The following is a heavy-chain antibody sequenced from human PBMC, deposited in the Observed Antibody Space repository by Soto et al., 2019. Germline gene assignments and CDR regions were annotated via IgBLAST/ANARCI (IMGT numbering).Heavy chain of an antibody. CDR1: GGSISSSSYY. V-gene: IGHV4-39*01. CDR3: ARHGQSGDSGAFDI. Sequence: ETLSLTCTVSGGSISSSSYYWGWIRQPPGKGLEWIGSIYYSGSTYYNPSLKSRVTISVDTSKNQFSLKLSSVTAADTAVYYCARHGQSGDSGAFDIWGQGTMVTVSS. D-gene: IGHD5-12*01. J-gene: IGHJ3*02. CDR2: IYYSGST.